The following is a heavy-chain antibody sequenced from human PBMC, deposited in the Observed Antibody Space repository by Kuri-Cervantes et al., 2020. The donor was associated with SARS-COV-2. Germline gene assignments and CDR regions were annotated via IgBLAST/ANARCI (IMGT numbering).Heavy chain of an antibody. V-gene: IGHV4-34*01. CDR2: INHSGST. D-gene: IGHD4-23*01. CDR1: GGSFSGYY. J-gene: IGHJ4*02. Sequence: SETLSLTCAVYGGSFSGYYWSWIRQPPGKGLEWIGEINHSGSTNSNPSLKSRVTISVDTSKNQFSLKLSSVTAADTAVYYCARVKSVVTPDIDYWGQGTLVTVSS. CDR3: ARVKSVVTPDIDY.